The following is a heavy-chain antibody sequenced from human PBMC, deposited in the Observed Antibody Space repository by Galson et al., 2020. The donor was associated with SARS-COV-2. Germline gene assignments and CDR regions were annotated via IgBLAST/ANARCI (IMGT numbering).Heavy chain of an antibody. CDR1: GFTFSSYS. J-gene: IGHJ3*02. V-gene: IGHV3-48*02. Sequence: GESLKISCAASGFTFSSYSMNWVRQAPGKGLEWVSYISSSSSTIYYADSVKGRFTISRDNAKNSLYLQMNSLRDEDTAVYYCARGMITFGGVIVHDAFHIWGQGTMVTVSS. D-gene: IGHD3-16*02. CDR3: ARGMITFGGVIVHDAFHI. CDR2: ISSSSSTI.